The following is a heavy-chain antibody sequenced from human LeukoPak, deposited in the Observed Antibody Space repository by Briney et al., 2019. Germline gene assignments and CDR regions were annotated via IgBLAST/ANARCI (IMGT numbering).Heavy chain of an antibody. J-gene: IGHJ3*02. CDR1: GVSINNYY. CDR2: LYYSGST. CDR3: ARSRGYSGYAYDAFDI. V-gene: IGHV4-59*01. D-gene: IGHD5-12*01. Sequence: SETLSLTCSVSGVSINNYYWSWIREPPGRGLEWIGYLYYSGSTNYNPSLKSRVTISLDTSKNQFSLKLSSVTAADTAVYYCARSRGYSGYAYDAFDIWGQGTMVTVSS.